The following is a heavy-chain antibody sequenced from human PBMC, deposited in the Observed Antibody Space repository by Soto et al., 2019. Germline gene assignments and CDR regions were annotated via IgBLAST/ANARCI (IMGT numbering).Heavy chain of an antibody. V-gene: IGHV5-10-1*01. Sequence: GASLKISCKDSGYSFTSYWISWVRQMPGKGLEWMGRIDPSHSYTNSSPSFQGHVTISADKSISTAYLQWSSLKASDTAMYYCARWATPDILTRPPFDPWGQGTLVTVSS. CDR1: GYSFTSYW. D-gene: IGHD3-9*01. J-gene: IGHJ5*02. CDR3: ARWATPDILTRPPFDP. CDR2: IDPSHSYT.